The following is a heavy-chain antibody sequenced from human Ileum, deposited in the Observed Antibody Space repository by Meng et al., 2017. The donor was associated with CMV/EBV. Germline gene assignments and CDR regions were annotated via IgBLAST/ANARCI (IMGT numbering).Heavy chain of an antibody. CDR1: GFTFRAYW. J-gene: IGHJ4*02. Sequence: GGSLKISCAASGFTFRAYWMTWVRQAPGKGLEWVANIKRDGSEKYYVDSVRGRFTVSRDNSKNTLYLQMNSLRVEDTAVYYCAKPITMIIGDGSDSWGQGTLVTVSS. CDR2: IKRDGSEK. V-gene: IGHV3-7*03. D-gene: IGHD3-22*01. CDR3: AKPITMIIGDGSDS.